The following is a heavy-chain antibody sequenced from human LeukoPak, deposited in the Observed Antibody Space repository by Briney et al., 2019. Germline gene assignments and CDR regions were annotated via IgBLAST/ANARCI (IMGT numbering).Heavy chain of an antibody. CDR3: ARADGSSSFPDY. V-gene: IGHV3-9*01. CDR2: ISWNSGSI. J-gene: IGHJ4*02. CDR1: GFTFDDYA. Sequence: GGSLRLSCAASGFTFDDYAMPWVRQAPGKGLEWVSGISWNSGSIGYADSVKGRFTISRDNAKNSLYLQMNSLRAEDTAVYYCARADGSSSFPDYWGQGTLVTVSS. D-gene: IGHD6-13*01.